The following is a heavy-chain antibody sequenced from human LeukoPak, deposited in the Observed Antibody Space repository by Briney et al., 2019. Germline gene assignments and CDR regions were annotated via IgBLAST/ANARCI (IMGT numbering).Heavy chain of an antibody. CDR1: GFTFSSYW. D-gene: IGHD5-12*01. V-gene: IGHV3-74*01. Sequence: GSLRLSCEASGFTFSSYWMHWVRQAPGKGLVWVSHIKSDGSSTTYADSVKGRFTISRDNAKNTLYLQMNSLRAEDTAVYYCARDRGYTQDYWGQGTLVTVSS. J-gene: IGHJ4*02. CDR3: ARDRGYTQDY. CDR2: IKSDGSST.